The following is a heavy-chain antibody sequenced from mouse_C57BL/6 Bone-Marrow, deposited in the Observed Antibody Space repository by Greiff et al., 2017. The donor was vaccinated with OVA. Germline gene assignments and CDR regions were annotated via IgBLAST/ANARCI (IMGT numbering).Heavy chain of an antibody. J-gene: IGHJ3*01. CDR1: GYAFSSSW. CDR2: IYPGDGAN. D-gene: IGHD1-1*01. V-gene: IGHV1-82*01. CDR3: ARLEYYGSERGFAY. Sequence: QVQLKQSGPELVKPGASVKISCKASGYAFSSSWMNWVKQRPGKGLEWIGRIYPGDGANNYNGKFKGKATLTADKSSSTAYMQLSSLTSEDSAVYFCARLEYYGSERGFAYWGQGTLVTVSA.